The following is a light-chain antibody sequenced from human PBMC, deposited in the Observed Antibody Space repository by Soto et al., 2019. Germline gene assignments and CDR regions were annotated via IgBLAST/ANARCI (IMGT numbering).Light chain of an antibody. CDR1: QSVSSN. J-gene: IGKJ2*01. CDR3: QQYNNWPPNT. Sequence: EILMTQSPATLSVSPGERDTLSCRASQSVSSNLAWYQPKPGQAPRLLIYGASTRATGITARFSCSGSGTESTLTISSLQSEYFAVYYCQQYNNWPPNTFGKGPKLEIK. V-gene: IGKV3-15*01. CDR2: GAS.